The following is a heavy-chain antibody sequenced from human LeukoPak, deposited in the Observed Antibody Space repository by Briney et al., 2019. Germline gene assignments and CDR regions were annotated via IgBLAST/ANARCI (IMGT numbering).Heavy chain of an antibody. Sequence: GGSLRLSCPASGFTFDDYGMSWVRQAPGKGLEWVSGINWNGGSTGYADSVKGRFTISRDNAKNSLYLQMNSLRAEDTALYYCARDPWGTEENWNYGWFDPWGQGTLVTVSS. CDR3: ARDPWGTEENWNYGWFDP. CDR2: INWNGGST. V-gene: IGHV3-20*04. D-gene: IGHD1-7*01. J-gene: IGHJ5*02. CDR1: GFTFDDYG.